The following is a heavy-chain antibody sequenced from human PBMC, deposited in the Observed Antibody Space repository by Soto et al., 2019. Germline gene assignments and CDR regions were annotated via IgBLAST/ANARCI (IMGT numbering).Heavy chain of an antibody. Sequence: SETLYRTCVVYGGSFSGYYWSWIRQPPGKGLEWIGEINHSGSTNYNPSLKSRVTISVDTSKNQFSLKLSSVTAADTAVYYCARNDVDFWSGYHPRYYYGMDVWGQGTTVTVSS. CDR3: ARNDVDFWSGYHPRYYYGMDV. CDR1: GGSFSGYY. V-gene: IGHV4-34*01. D-gene: IGHD3-3*01. CDR2: INHSGST. J-gene: IGHJ6*02.